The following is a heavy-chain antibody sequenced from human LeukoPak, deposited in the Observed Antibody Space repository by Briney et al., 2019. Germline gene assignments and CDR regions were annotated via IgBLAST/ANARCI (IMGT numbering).Heavy chain of an antibody. CDR1: GGSISSYY. J-gene: IGHJ4*02. Sequence: PSETLSLTGTVSGGSISSYYWSWIRQPPGKGLEWIGYIYYSGSTNYNPSLKSRVTISVDTSKNQFSLKLSSVTAADTAVYYCARAQSSPTYFDYWGQGTLVTVSS. CDR2: IYYSGST. D-gene: IGHD6-13*01. CDR3: ARAQSSPTYFDY. V-gene: IGHV4-59*01.